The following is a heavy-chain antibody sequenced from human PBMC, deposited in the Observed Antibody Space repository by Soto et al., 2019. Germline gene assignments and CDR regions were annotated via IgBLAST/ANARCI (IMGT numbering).Heavy chain of an antibody. CDR3: ARGMVRGVTQHAFDI. V-gene: IGHV4-34*01. J-gene: IGHJ3*02. Sequence: SETLSLTCAVYGGSFSGYYWSWIRQPPGKGLEWIGEINHSGSTNYNPSLKSRVTISVDTSKNQFSLKLSSVTAADTAVFYCARGMVRGVTQHAFDIWGQGTMVTVSS. CDR1: GGSFSGYY. CDR2: INHSGST. D-gene: IGHD3-10*01.